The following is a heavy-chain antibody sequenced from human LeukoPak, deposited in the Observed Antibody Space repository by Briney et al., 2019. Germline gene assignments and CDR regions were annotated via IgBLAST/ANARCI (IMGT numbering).Heavy chain of an antibody. CDR3: ASSADSCYSGWCSDH. V-gene: IGHV3-30*01. CDR2: ITYDGAFDGGKT. Sequence: GGSLRLSCEASGLSLSNYPMHWVRQAPGKGLEWITLITYDGAFDGGKTYYAGSVKGRFTVSRGKSKNTLFLQMNSLRPEDMAVYRCASSADSCYSGWCSDHWGQGALVTVPS. CDR1: GLSLSNYP. D-gene: IGHD2-15*01. J-gene: IGHJ4*02.